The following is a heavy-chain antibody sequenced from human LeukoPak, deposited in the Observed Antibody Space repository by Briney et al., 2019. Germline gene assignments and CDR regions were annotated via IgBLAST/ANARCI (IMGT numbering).Heavy chain of an antibody. D-gene: IGHD1-26*01. CDR3: ASGTIVGARGADN. Sequence: GGSLRLSCAASGFTFSSYWMNWVRQAPGKGLVWVSRIASDESSTTYADSVKGRFSISRDNAKNTLYLQMNSLRVEDTAVYYCASGTIVGARGADNWGQGTLVTVSS. J-gene: IGHJ4*02. CDR1: GFTFSSYW. V-gene: IGHV3-74*01. CDR2: IASDESST.